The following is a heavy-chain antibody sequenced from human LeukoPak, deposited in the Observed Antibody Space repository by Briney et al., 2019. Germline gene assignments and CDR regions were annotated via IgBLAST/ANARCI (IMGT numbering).Heavy chain of an antibody. J-gene: IGHJ4*02. Sequence: GRSLRLSCTASGFTFSSYAMTWVRQAPGEGLVWDARIKEDGTYTSYADSVKGRFTISRDNARNTVFLQMNSLRAEDTAVYYCARDFDMGITPGDDFDFWGQGTLVTVSS. D-gene: IGHD3-9*01. CDR1: GFTFSSYA. V-gene: IGHV3-74*01. CDR3: ARDFDMGITPGDDFDF. CDR2: IKEDGTYT.